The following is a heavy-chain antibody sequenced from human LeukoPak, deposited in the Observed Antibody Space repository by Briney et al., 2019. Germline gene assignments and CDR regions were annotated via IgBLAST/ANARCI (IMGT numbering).Heavy chain of an antibody. Sequence: SETLSLTCTVSGGSISSSSYYWGWIRQPPGKGLEWIDSFYYSQRTHYNPSLKSRVTISVDTSKNQFSLNLSSVTAADTAVYYCARGVNDYYGSGSPDYWGQGTLVTVSS. CDR2: FYYSQRT. CDR3: ARGVNDYYGSGSPDY. CDR1: GGSISSSSYY. V-gene: IGHV4-39*07. J-gene: IGHJ4*02. D-gene: IGHD3-10*01.